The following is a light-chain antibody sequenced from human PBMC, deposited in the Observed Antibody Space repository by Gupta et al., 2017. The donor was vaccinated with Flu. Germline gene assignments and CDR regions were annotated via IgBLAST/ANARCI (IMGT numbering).Light chain of an antibody. Sequence: QSALTHPASVSGSPGQSITISCTGTSSDVGYSKYVSWYQQHTGKAPKLMIYEVTNRPSGVSNRFSGSKSGNTASLTISGLQAEDEADYYCSSHTSANTLVFGGGTRMTVL. V-gene: IGLV2-14*01. CDR1: SSDVGYSKY. CDR3: SSHTSANTLV. J-gene: IGLJ2*01. CDR2: EVT.